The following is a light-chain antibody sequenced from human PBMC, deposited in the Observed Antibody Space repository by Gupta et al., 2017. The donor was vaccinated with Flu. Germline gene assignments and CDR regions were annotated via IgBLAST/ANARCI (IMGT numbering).Light chain of an antibody. J-gene: IGLJ3*02. CDR2: LERSGSY. V-gene: IGLV4-60*03. CDR3: ETWDSNTRV. CDR1: SGHSSYI. Sequence: QPVLTQSSSASASLGSSVKLTCTLRSGHSSYIIAWHQQQPGKAPRYLMKLERSGSYNKGSGVPDRFSGSSSGADRYLTISNLQAEDEDEYYCETWDSNTRVFGGGTKLTVL.